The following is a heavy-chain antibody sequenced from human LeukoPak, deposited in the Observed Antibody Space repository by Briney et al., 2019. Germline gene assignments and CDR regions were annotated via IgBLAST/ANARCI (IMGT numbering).Heavy chain of an antibody. CDR1: GYTFTGYY. V-gene: IGHV1-2*02. D-gene: IGHD3-10*01. Sequence: ASVKVSCKASGYTFTGYYMHWVRQAPGQGLEWMGWINPNSGGTNYAQKFQGRATMTRDTSISTAYMELSRLRSDDTAVYYCARDLKLSRLLWFEELLSKVAYYFDYWGQGTLVTVSS. CDR2: INPNSGGT. CDR3: ARDLKLSRLLWFEELLSKVAYYFDY. J-gene: IGHJ4*02.